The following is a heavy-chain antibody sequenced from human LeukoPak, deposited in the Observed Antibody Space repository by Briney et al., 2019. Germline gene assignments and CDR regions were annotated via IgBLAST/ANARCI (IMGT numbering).Heavy chain of an antibody. CDR3: AKGGGPYFYYHYMDV. CDR1: GFTFSSYA. Sequence: GGSLRLSCAAPGFTFSSYAMNWVRQAPGKGLEWVSSISGSGSDTYYADSVKGRFTISRDSSRNTLFLQMNSLRAEDTAVYYCAKGGGPYFYYHYMDVWGKGTTVTVSS. J-gene: IGHJ6*03. V-gene: IGHV3-23*01. CDR2: ISGSGSDT. D-gene: IGHD3-16*01.